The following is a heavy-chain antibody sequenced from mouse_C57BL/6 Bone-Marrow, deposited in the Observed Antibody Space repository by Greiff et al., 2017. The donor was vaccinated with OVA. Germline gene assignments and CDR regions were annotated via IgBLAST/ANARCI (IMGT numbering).Heavy chain of an antibody. J-gene: IGHJ1*03. CDR1: GYTFTSYG. D-gene: IGHD1-1*01. CDR3: ARRPHYYYGSSWNWYFDV. CDR2: IYPRSGNT. Sequence: QVQLKQSGAELARPGASVKLSCKASGYTFTSYGISWVKQRTGQGLEWIGEIYPRSGNTYYNEKFKGKATLTADKSSSTAYMELRSLTSEDSAVYFCARRPHYYYGSSWNWYFDVWGTGTTVTVSS. V-gene: IGHV1-81*01.